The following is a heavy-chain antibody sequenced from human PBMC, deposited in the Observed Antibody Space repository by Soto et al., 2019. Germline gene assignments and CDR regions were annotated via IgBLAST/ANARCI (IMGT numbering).Heavy chain of an antibody. CDR3: ATWGLRWLQSPHGAFGI. CDR2: IYYSGST. V-gene: IGHV4-59*01. D-gene: IGHD3-16*01. J-gene: IGHJ3*02. Sequence: QVQLQESGPGLVKPSETLSLTCTVSGGSISSYYWSWIRQPPGKGLEWIGYIYYSGSTNYNPSLKSRVTISVDTSKNQFSLKLSSVTAADTAVYYCATWGLRWLQSPHGAFGIWGQGTMVTVSS. CDR1: GGSISSYY.